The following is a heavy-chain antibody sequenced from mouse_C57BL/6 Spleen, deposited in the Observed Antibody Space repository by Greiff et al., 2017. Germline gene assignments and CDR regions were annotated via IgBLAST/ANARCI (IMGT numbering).Heavy chain of an antibody. D-gene: IGHD1-1*01. CDR3: ARRHYGSSPPYYFDY. CDR2: INPSTGGT. Sequence: EVKLVESGPELVKPGASVKISCKASGYSFTGYYMNWVKQSPEKSLEWIGEINPSTGGTTYNQKFKAKATLTVDKSSSTAYMQLKSLTSEDSAVYYCARRHYGSSPPYYFDYWGQGTTLTVSS. CDR1: GYSFTGYY. V-gene: IGHV1-42*01. J-gene: IGHJ2*01.